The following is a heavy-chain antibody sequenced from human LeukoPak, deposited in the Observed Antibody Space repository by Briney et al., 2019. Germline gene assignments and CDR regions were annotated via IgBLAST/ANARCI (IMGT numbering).Heavy chain of an antibody. CDR3: ARAGGIAVAGAQPFDY. J-gene: IGHJ4*02. CDR1: GFTFSSYE. CDR2: ISSSGSTI. D-gene: IGHD6-19*01. V-gene: IGHV3-48*03. Sequence: GGSLRLSCAASGFTFSSYEMNWVRQAPGKGLEWVSYISSSGSTIYYADSVKGRFTISRDNAKNSLYLQMSSLRAEDTAVYYCARAGGIAVAGAQPFDYWGQGTLVTVSS.